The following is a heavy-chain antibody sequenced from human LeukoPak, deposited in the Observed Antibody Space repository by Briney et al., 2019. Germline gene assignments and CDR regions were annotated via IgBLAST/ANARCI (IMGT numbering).Heavy chain of an antibody. CDR2: IYHSGST. V-gene: IGHV4-30-2*01. J-gene: IGHJ4*02. Sequence: PSETLSLTCAVSGGSISSGGYSWSWIRQPPGKGLEWIGYIYHSGSTYYNPSLKSRVTISVDTSKNQFSLKLSSVTAADTAVYYCARAVARDDGYKGAPGWYYFDYWGQGTLVTVSP. CDR1: GGSISSGGYS. CDR3: ARAVARDDGYKGAPGWYYFDY. D-gene: IGHD5-24*01.